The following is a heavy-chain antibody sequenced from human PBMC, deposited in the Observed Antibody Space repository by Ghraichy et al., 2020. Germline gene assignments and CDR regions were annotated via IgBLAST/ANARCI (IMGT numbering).Heavy chain of an antibody. Sequence: SETLSLTCTVSGGSISSSSYYWGWIRQPPGKGLEWIGSIYYSGSTYYNPSLKSRVTISVDTSKNQFSLKLSSVTAADTAVYYCARVNVGSGSYGYYYYGMDVWGQGTTVTVSS. CDR1: GGSISSSSYY. V-gene: IGHV4-39*07. J-gene: IGHJ6*02. CDR2: IYYSGST. D-gene: IGHD3-10*01. CDR3: ARVNVGSGSYGYYYYGMDV.